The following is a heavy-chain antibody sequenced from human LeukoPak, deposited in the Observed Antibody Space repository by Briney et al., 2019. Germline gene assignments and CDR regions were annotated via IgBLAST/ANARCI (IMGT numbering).Heavy chain of an antibody. Sequence: SGGSLRLSCAASGFTFSSYAMSWVRQAPGKGLEWVANTNEDGSEKYYVDSVKGRFTISRDNAKNSLYLQMNSLRAEDTAVYYCARRGSRFDYWGQGTLVAVSS. D-gene: IGHD3-16*01. V-gene: IGHV3-7*01. CDR3: ARRGSRFDY. J-gene: IGHJ4*02. CDR2: TNEDGSEK. CDR1: GFTFSSYA.